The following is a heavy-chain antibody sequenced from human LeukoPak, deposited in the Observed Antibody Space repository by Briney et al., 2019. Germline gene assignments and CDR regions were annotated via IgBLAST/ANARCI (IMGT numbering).Heavy chain of an antibody. CDR1: GFTFSSYA. CDR3: AKGTAARPFDY. J-gene: IGHJ4*02. V-gene: IGHV3-23*01. D-gene: IGHD6-6*01. Sequence: GESLRLSCAASGFTFSSYAMSWVRQAPGKGLEWVSVIIESGDTTYYADSVKGRFTISRDNSRNTLYLQMNSLRVEDTAVYYCAKGTAARPFDYWGQGTLVTVSA. CDR2: IIESGDTT.